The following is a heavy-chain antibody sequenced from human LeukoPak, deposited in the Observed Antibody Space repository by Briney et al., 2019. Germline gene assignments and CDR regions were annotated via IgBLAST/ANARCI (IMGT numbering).Heavy chain of an antibody. CDR3: ATEFSSGVSYYFDY. J-gene: IGHJ4*02. D-gene: IGHD3-22*01. V-gene: IGHV1-69-2*01. Sequence: ASVKISCKAPGYTFTDYYMHWVQQAPGKGLEWMGRVDPEDGETIYAEKFQGRVTITADTSTDTAYMELSSLRSEDTAVYYCATEFSSGVSYYFDYWGQGTLVTVSS. CDR1: GYTFTDYY. CDR2: VDPEDGET.